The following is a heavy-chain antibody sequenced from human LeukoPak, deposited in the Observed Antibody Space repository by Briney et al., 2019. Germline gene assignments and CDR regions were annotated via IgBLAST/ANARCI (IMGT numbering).Heavy chain of an antibody. V-gene: IGHV3-23*01. J-gene: IGHJ4*02. CDR3: AKAGGSGWYPFDY. Sequence: GGSLRLSCVDSRFTFSSYAMSWVRQAPGKGLEWVSGISGSGGSTYYADSVKGRFTISRDNSKNTLYLQMNTLRADDTAVYYCAKAGGSGWYPFDYWGQGTLVTVSS. D-gene: IGHD6-19*01. CDR2: ISGSGGST. CDR1: RFTFSSYA.